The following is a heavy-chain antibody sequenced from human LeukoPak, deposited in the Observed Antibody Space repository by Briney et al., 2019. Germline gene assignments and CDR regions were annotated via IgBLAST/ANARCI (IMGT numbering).Heavy chain of an antibody. V-gene: IGHV3-30*04. D-gene: IGHD2/OR15-2a*01. CDR2: ISYDGSNK. CDR3: ARSFKSNRYYFDY. J-gene: IGHJ4*02. CDR1: GFTLSSYA. Sequence: GGSLRLSCAASGFTLSSYAMHWVRQAPGKGLEWVAVISYDGSNKYYADSVKGRFTISRDNSKNTLYLQMNSLRAEDTAVYFCARSFKSNRYYFDYWGQGTLVTVSS.